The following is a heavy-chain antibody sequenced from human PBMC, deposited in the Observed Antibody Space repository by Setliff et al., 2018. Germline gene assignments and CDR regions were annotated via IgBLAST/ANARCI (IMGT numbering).Heavy chain of an antibody. D-gene: IGHD2-15*01. Sequence: SETLSLTCAVSGDSISSGNWWSWVRQPPEKGLEWIGEINHSASTNYNPSLKSRVTISVDTSKNQFSLKVTSVTAADTAVYYCAKGDGGYPSDSWGQGILVTVSS. V-gene: IGHV4-4*02. J-gene: IGHJ4*02. CDR1: GDSISSGNW. CDR2: INHSAST. CDR3: AKGDGGYPSDS.